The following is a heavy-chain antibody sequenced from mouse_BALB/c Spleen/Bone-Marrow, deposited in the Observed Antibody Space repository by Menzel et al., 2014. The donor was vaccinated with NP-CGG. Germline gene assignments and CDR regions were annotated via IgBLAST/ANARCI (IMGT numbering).Heavy chain of an antibody. CDR1: GYTFSSYW. V-gene: IGHV1-9*01. Sequence: QVQLQQSGGELMKPGASVKISCKAAGYTFSSYWIEWVKQRPGHGLEWIGEILPGSGSTNYNEKFKGKATFTAYTSSNTLYMHLSSLASRDSAVYDCARPHYDGYYPWGQGTTLTVSS. CDR3: ARPHYDGYYP. D-gene: IGHD2-3*01. CDR2: ILPGSGST. J-gene: IGHJ2*01.